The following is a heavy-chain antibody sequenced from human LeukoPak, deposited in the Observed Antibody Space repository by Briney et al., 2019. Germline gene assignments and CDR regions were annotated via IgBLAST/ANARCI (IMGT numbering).Heavy chain of an antibody. V-gene: IGHV3-74*03. CDR1: GFTFSRFW. Sequence: GGSLRLSCAASGFTFSRFWIYWVRHAPGKGLVWVSRINGEGSETMYADSVKGRFTISRDNAKNTLYLQMNSLRAEDTAVYYCAKNGRDDHDKYFFDFWGQGTQVTVSS. D-gene: IGHD3-9*01. CDR3: AKNGRDDHDKYFFDF. CDR2: INGEGSET. J-gene: IGHJ4*02.